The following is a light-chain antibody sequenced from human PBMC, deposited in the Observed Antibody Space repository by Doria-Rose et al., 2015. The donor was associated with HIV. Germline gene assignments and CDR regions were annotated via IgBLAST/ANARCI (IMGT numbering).Light chain of an antibody. CDR2: DGS. Sequence: TQSPGTLSLSPGERATLSCRASQSFSSTYLAWYQQRSGQAPSLLIYDGSTRATGIPDRFSASGSGTDFTLTINRLEPEDFALYYCHQYGTSWTFGQGTKVEI. J-gene: IGKJ1*01. CDR3: HQYGTSWT. CDR1: QSFSSTY. V-gene: IGKV3-20*01.